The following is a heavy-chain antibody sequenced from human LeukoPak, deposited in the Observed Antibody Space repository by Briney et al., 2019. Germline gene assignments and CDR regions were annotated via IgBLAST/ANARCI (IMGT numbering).Heavy chain of an antibody. Sequence: GGSLRLSCAASGFTFSSYAMSWVRQAPGKGLEWVSTISGSGGSTYYADSVKGRFTISRDNSKNTLYLQMNSLRAEDTAVYYCAREGYSSSWYDLYYYYYGMDVWGQGTTVTVSS. V-gene: IGHV3-23*01. J-gene: IGHJ6*02. D-gene: IGHD6-13*01. CDR1: GFTFSSYA. CDR2: ISGSGGST. CDR3: AREGYSSSWYDLYYYYYGMDV.